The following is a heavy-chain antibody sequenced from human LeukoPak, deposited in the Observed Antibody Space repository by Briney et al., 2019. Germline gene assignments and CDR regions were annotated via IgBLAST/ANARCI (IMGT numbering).Heavy chain of an antibody. CDR2: IIPILGIA. V-gene: IGHV1-69*04. CDR3: ASPRITIFGVAAQTYYFDY. Sequence: GASVKVSCKASGGTFSSYAISWVRQAPGQGLEWMGRIIPILGIANYAQKFQGRVTITADKSTSTAYMELSSLRSEDTAVYYCASPRITIFGVAAQTYYFDYWGQGTLVTVSS. D-gene: IGHD3-3*01. CDR1: GGTFSSYA. J-gene: IGHJ4*02.